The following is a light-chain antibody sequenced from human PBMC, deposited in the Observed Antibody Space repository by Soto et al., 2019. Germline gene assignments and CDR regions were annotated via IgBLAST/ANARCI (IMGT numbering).Light chain of an antibody. J-gene: IGKJ4*01. CDR3: QQYHRWPPGVI. CDR1: QSVRNN. CDR2: GAS. Sequence: EIVMTQSPATLSVSPGESATLSCRASQSVRNNLAWYQQKLGQAPRLLIYGASTSATGVPARFSGSGSETEFTLTISSLQSDDFAVYYGQQYHRWPPGVIFGGGTKVEI. V-gene: IGKV3-15*01.